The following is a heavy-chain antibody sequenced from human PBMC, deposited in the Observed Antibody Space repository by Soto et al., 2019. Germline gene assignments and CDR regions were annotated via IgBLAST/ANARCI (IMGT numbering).Heavy chain of an antibody. J-gene: IGHJ5*02. CDR2: INGFSSNT. CDR3: ARASIRGVTSSP. D-gene: IGHD3-10*01. Sequence: QVHLVQSGAEVRKPEASVKVSCKASGYTFTSYGISWVREAPGQGLEWMGWINGFSSNTHYAENLQGRVTMTTDTVTSTAYMELRCLRSDDTAMYYCARASIRGVTSSPWGQGTLVTVSS. CDR1: GYTFTSYG. V-gene: IGHV1-18*04.